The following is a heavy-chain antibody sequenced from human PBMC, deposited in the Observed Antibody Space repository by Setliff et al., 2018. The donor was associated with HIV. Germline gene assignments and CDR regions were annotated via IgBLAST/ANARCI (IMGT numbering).Heavy chain of an antibody. CDR1: GYTFTSYY. V-gene: IGHV1-46*01. CDR2: INPSGGST. J-gene: IGHJ3*02. D-gene: IGHD3-9*01. CDR3: TTDGSYDILTGPTPGAFDI. Sequence: ASVKVSCKASGYTFTSYYMHWVRQAPGQGLEWMGIINPSGGSTSYAQKFQGRVTMTRDTSTSTVYMELSSLRSEDTAVYYCTTDGSYDILTGPTPGAFDIWGQGTMVTVSS.